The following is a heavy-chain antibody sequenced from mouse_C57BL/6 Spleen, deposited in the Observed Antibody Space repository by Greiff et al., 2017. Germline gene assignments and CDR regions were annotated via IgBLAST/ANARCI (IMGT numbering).Heavy chain of an antibody. J-gene: IGHJ2*01. V-gene: IGHV1-52*01. CDR2: IDPSDSET. CDR1: GYTFTSYW. CDR3: ARRGLRSYFGY. Sequence: QVQLQQPGAELVRPGSSVKLSCKASGYTFTSYWMHWVKQRPIQGLEWIGNIDPSDSETHYNQKFKDKATLTVDKSSSTAYMQLSSLTSEDSAVYYCARRGLRSYFGYWGQGTTLTVAS. D-gene: IGHD2-2*01.